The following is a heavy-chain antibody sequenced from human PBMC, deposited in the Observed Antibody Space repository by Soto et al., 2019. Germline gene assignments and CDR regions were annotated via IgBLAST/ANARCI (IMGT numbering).Heavy chain of an antibody. D-gene: IGHD2-15*01. CDR3: AILTLDMVVVVAATLWAS. CDR2: ISSSGSTI. V-gene: IGHV3-11*01. J-gene: IGHJ5*02. CDR1: GFTFSDYY. Sequence: QVQLVESGGGLVKPGGSLRLSCAASGFTFSDYYMSWIRQAPGKGLEWVSYISSSGSTIYYADSVKGRFTISRDNAKNSRNLQMNSLRAEDTAVYYCAILTLDMVVVVAATLWASWGQGTLFPSPQ.